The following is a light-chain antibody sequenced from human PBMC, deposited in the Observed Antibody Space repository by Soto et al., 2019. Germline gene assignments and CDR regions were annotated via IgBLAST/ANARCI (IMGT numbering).Light chain of an antibody. V-gene: IGKV3-20*01. CDR2: GAS. CDR3: QQYNNWPPIT. Sequence: IVLSLSPGTLSVSPGERATLSCRASQSVSSSYLAWYQQKPGQAPRLLIYGASSRATGIPDRFSGSGSGTEFTLTISSLESEDFAVYYCQQYNNWPPITFGQGTRLEVK. CDR1: QSVSSSY. J-gene: IGKJ5*01.